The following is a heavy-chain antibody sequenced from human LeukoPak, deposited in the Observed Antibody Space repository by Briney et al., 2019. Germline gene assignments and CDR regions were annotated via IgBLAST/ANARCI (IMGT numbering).Heavy chain of an antibody. V-gene: IGHV1-69*13. D-gene: IGHD6-13*01. CDR3: ARDAAAGDAFDI. J-gene: IGHJ3*02. CDR1: GGTFSSYA. Sequence: SVKVSCKASGGTFSSYAISWVRQAPGQGLEWMGGIIPIFGTANYAQKFQGRVTITADESTSTAYMELGSLRSEDTAVYYCARDAAAGDAFDIWGQGTMVTVSS. CDR2: IIPIFGTA.